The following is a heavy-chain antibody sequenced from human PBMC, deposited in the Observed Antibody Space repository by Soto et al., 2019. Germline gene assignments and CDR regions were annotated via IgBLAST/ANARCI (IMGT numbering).Heavy chain of an antibody. CDR3: ARGGYSGYDFDY. CDR2: INPNSGGT. Sequence: ASVNVSCKTSGYSNTVYYMHWVRQAPGQGLEWMGWINPNSGGTNYAQKFQGWVTMTRDTSISTAYMELSRLRSDDTAVYYCARGGYSGYDFDYWGQGTLVTVSS. V-gene: IGHV1-2*04. D-gene: IGHD5-12*01. CDR1: GYSNTVYY. J-gene: IGHJ4*02.